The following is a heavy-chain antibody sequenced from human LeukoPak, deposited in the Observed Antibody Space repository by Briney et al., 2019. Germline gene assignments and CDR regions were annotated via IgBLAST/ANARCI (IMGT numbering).Heavy chain of an antibody. Sequence: ASVKVSCKASGYTFTSCGVCCVRHAPGQGLEWMGWISAYNGNTKYAQKLQGRDTMTTDTSTSTAYMELRSLRCDDTAVYYCARGRMVLIYYYGMDVWGQGTTVTVSS. J-gene: IGHJ6*02. CDR3: ARGRMVLIYYYGMDV. CDR2: ISAYNGNT. D-gene: IGHD4/OR15-4a*01. V-gene: IGHV1-18*01. CDR1: GYTFTSCG.